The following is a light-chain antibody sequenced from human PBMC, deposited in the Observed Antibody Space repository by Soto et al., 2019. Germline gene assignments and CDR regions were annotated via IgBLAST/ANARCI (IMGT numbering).Light chain of an antibody. CDR2: DAS. Sequence: IVLTQSPATLSLSPGERATLSCRASHSVSRYLAWYQQRPGQAPRLLIYDASTRATGIPAKFSGSGSATDFTLTISSLEPEDFAVYYCQQRSTWPYTCVQGTKLDIK. CDR3: QQRSTWPYT. J-gene: IGKJ2*01. V-gene: IGKV3-11*01. CDR1: HSVSRY.